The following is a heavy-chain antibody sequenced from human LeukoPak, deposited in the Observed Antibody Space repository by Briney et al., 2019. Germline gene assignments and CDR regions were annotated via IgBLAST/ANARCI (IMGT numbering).Heavy chain of an antibody. D-gene: IGHD3-10*01. V-gene: IGHV4-34*01. Sequence: SETLSLTCAVYGGSFSGYYWSWIRQPPGKGLEWIGEINHSGSTNYNPSLKSRVTISVDTSKNQFSLKLSSVTAADTAVYYCARVGANYYGSGGYRHRAHDYWGQGTLVTVSS. CDR2: INHSGST. CDR1: GGSFSGYY. J-gene: IGHJ4*02. CDR3: ARVGANYYGSGGYRHRAHDY.